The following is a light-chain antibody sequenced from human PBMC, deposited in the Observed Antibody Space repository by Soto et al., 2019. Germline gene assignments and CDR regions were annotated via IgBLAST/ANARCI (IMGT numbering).Light chain of an antibody. CDR2: GAS. CDR3: QQRSNWPQT. Sequence: EIVLAQSPGTLSLSPGERATLSCRASQSLSSNYLAWYQQRTGQSPRLLVYGASSRATGIPDRFSGSGFGTDFALTISRLEPEDSAVYYCQQRSNWPQTFGQGTKLEIK. CDR1: QSLSSNY. V-gene: IGKV3D-20*02. J-gene: IGKJ2*01.